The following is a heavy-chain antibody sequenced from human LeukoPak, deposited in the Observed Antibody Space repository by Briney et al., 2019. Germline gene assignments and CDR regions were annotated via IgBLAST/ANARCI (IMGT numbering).Heavy chain of an antibody. CDR2: IHYSGST. CDR3: ARGTTMVRGVISFHYYMDV. Sequence: SETLSLTCTVSGGSISSSSYYWAWIRQPPGKGLEWIGSIHYSGSTYYNPSLQSRVTISIDTSKNQFSLKLSSVTAADTAVYYCARGTTMVRGVISFHYYMDVWGKGTTVTISS. J-gene: IGHJ6*03. V-gene: IGHV4-39*07. CDR1: GGSISSSSYY. D-gene: IGHD3-10*01.